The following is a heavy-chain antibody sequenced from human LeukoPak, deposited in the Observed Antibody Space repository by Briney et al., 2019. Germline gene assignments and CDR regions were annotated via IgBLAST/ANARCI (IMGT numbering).Heavy chain of an antibody. CDR3: ARDQIAVAGTGWFDP. V-gene: IGHV4-39*07. J-gene: IGHJ5*02. Sequence: ETLSHTCTVSGGSISSSNYYWGWIRQPPGKGLEWIGSIYHSGSTYYNPSLKSRVTISVDTSKNQFSLKLSSVTAADTAVYYCARDQIAVAGTGWFDPWGQGTLVTVSS. D-gene: IGHD6-19*01. CDR2: IYHSGST. CDR1: GGSISSSNYY.